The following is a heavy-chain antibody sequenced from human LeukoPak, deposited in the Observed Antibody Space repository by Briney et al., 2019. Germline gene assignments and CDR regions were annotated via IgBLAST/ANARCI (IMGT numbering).Heavy chain of an antibody. D-gene: IGHD1-26*01. Sequence: PSETLSLTCTVSGGSISSYYWSWIRQPPGKGLEWIGSIYYSGSTNYNPSLKSRVTISVDTSKNQFSLKLSSVTAADTAVYYCARIENSGGSFDYWGQGTLVTVSS. V-gene: IGHV4-59*08. CDR3: ARIENSGGSFDY. J-gene: IGHJ4*02. CDR1: GGSISSYY. CDR2: IYYSGST.